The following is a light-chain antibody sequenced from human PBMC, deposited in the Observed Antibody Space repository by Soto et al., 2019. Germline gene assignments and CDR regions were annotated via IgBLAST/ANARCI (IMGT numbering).Light chain of an antibody. CDR1: TGPVTRGHW. Sequence: QAVVTQEPSVTVSPGGTVTLTCGSSTGPVTRGHWPYWFQQKPGQAPRTIIYDTTTIESWTPARFSGSLLGGKAALTLSGALPEDEGDYYCLLSYGPPWVFGGGTKVTVL. CDR3: LLSYGPPWV. CDR2: DTT. V-gene: IGLV7-46*01. J-gene: IGLJ3*02.